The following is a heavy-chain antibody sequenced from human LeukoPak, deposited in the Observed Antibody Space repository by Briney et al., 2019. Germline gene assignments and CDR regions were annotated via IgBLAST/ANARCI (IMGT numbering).Heavy chain of an antibody. CDR3: ARYYYDSSGYSETNFDY. CDR1: GYTFTSYC. J-gene: IGHJ4*02. CDR2: INPSGGST. D-gene: IGHD3-22*01. V-gene: IGHV1-46*01. Sequence: ASVKVSCKASGYTFTSYCMHWVRQAPGQGLEWMGIINPSGGSTSYAQKFQGRVTMTRDTSTSTVYMELSSLRSEDTAVYYCARYYYDSSGYSETNFDYWGQGTLVTVSS.